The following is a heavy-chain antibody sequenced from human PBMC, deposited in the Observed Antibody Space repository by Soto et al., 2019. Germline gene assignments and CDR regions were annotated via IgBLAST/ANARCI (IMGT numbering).Heavy chain of an antibody. Sequence: PSETLSLTCTVSGGSISSGGYYWSWIRQHPGKGLEWIGYIYYSGSTYYNPSLKSRVTISVDTSKNQSSLKLSSVTAADTAVYYCARDGKDSSSSYNWFDPWGQGTLVTVSS. V-gene: IGHV4-31*03. D-gene: IGHD6-6*01. CDR2: IYYSGST. CDR1: GGSISSGGYY. CDR3: ARDGKDSSSSYNWFDP. J-gene: IGHJ5*02.